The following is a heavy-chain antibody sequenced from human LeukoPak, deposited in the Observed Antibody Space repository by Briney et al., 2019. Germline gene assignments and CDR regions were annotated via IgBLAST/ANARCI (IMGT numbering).Heavy chain of an antibody. J-gene: IGHJ6*03. Sequence: GGSLRLSCAASGFTFSDYYMSWIRQAPGKGLEWVSYISSSGSTIYYADSVKGRFTISRDNAKNSLYLQMNSLRAEDTAVYYCARAVYSSSWYYYYYYMDVWGKGTTVTISS. CDR1: GFTFSDYY. D-gene: IGHD6-13*01. CDR3: ARAVYSSSWYYYYYYMDV. CDR2: ISSSGSTI. V-gene: IGHV3-11*01.